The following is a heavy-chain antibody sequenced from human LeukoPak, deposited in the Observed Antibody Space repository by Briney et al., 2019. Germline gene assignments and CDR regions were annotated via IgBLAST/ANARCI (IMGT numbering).Heavy chain of an antibody. Sequence: GGSLRLSCAASGFTFRYYAMHWVRQAPGKGLEWVAVISNDGSIQYYTDSVKGRFIISRDDSKNRMYLQMNSLRVDDTALYYCARGLSRYNYWGQGTLVTVSS. J-gene: IGHJ4*02. CDR2: ISNDGSIQ. CDR3: ARGLSRYNY. CDR1: GFTFRYYA. D-gene: IGHD2/OR15-2a*01. V-gene: IGHV3-30-3*01.